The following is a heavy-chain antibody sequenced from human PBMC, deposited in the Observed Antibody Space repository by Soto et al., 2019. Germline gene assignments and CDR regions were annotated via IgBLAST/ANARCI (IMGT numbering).Heavy chain of an antibody. Sequence: GGSLRLSCAASGFTFSSYWMSWVRQAPGKGLEWVANIKQDGSEKYYVDSVKGRFTISRDNAKNSLYLQMNSLRAEDTAVYYCARDITGSYYYYFDYWGPGTLVTVSS. V-gene: IGHV3-7*03. J-gene: IGHJ4*02. CDR2: IKQDGSEK. CDR3: ARDITGSYYYYFDY. D-gene: IGHD1-26*01. CDR1: GFTFSSYW.